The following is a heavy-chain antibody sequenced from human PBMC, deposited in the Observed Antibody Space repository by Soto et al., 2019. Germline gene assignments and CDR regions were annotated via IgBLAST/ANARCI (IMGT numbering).Heavy chain of an antibody. CDR1: GYTFTGYY. CDR3: ARTGYSSSNHGDY. Sequence: GASVKVSCKASGYTFTGYYMHCVRRAPGQGLEWMGWINPNSGGTNYAQKFQGRVTMTRDTSISTAYMELSRLRSDDTAVYYCARTGYSSSNHGDYWGQGTLVTVSS. D-gene: IGHD6-6*01. CDR2: INPNSGGT. V-gene: IGHV1-2*02. J-gene: IGHJ4*02.